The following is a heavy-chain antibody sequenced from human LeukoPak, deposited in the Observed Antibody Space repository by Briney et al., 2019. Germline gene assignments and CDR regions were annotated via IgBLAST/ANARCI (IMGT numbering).Heavy chain of an antibody. V-gene: IGHV3-66*01. CDR1: GFTVSSNY. J-gene: IGHJ4*02. CDR3: ARDVNYYAYSSDY. D-gene: IGHD3-10*01. CDR2: ICSGGST. Sequence: PEGSLRLSCAASGFTVSSNYMSWVRQAPGKGLEWVSVICSGGSTYYADSVKGRFTISRDSSKNTLYLQMNSLRAEDTAVYYCARDVNYYAYSSDYWGQGTLVTVSS.